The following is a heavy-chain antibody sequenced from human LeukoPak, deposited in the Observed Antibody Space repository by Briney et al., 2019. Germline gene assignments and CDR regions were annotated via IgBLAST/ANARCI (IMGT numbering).Heavy chain of an antibody. J-gene: IGHJ4*02. CDR3: ARVRERGMVDY. D-gene: IGHD6-13*01. Sequence: SETLSLTCTVSGGSISSSSYYWGWIRQHPGKGLEWIGYIYYSGSTYYNPSLKSRVTISVDTSKNQFSLKLSSVTAADTAVYYCARVRERGMVDYWGQGTLVTVSS. CDR1: GGSISSSSYY. V-gene: IGHV4-31*03. CDR2: IYYSGST.